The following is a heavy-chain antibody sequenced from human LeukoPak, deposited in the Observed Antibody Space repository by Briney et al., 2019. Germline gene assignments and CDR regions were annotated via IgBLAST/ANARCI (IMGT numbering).Heavy chain of an antibody. CDR1: GGSITSGDYY. CDR3: ARGDSGSFSQFDC. D-gene: IGHD1-26*01. Sequence: SETLSLTCTVPGGSITSGDYYWSWIRQHPGKGLEWIGYIYYSGTTYYNPSLEGRVTISIDTSKNQFSLKLTSVTAADTAVYYCARGDSGSFSQFDCWGQGTLVTVSS. V-gene: IGHV4-31*02. CDR2: IYYSGTT. J-gene: IGHJ4*02.